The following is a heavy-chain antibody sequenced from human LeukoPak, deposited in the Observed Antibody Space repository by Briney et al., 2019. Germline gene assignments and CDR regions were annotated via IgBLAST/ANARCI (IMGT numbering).Heavy chain of an antibody. D-gene: IGHD5-18*01. J-gene: IGHJ4*02. CDR2: INPSGGST. V-gene: IGHV1-46*01. CDR3: ARDVDTAMVFDY. Sequence: ASVKVFCKASGYTFTSYYMHWVRQAPGQGLEWMGIINPSGGSTSYAQKFQGRVTMTRDMSTSPLYMDLVSLRSEDTAVYYCARDVDTAMVFDYWGQGTLVTVSS. CDR1: GYTFTSYY.